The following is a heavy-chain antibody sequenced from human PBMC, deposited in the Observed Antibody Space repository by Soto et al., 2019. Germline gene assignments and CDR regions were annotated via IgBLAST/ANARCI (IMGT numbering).Heavy chain of an antibody. CDR1: GFTFSSYG. Sequence: GGSLRLSCAASGFTFSSYGMHWVRQAPGKGLEWVAVISYDGSNKYYADSVKGRFTISRDNSKNTLYLQMNSLRAEDTAVYYCAKDLHIVVVPAAIGYWGQGTLVTVSS. D-gene: IGHD2-2*02. CDR3: AKDLHIVVVPAAIGY. CDR2: ISYDGSNK. V-gene: IGHV3-30*18. J-gene: IGHJ4*02.